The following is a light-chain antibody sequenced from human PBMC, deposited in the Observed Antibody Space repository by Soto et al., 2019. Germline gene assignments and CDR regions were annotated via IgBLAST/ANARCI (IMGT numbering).Light chain of an antibody. CDR3: CSYAGSYTFVYV. CDR1: SSDVGGYNY. J-gene: IGLJ1*01. Sequence: QSALTQPRSVSGSPGQSVTISSTGTSSDVGGYNYVSWYQQHPGKAPKLMIYDVSKRPSGVPDRFSGSKSGNTASLTISGLQAEDEADYYCCSYAGSYTFVYVFGTGTKVTV. CDR2: DVS. V-gene: IGLV2-11*01.